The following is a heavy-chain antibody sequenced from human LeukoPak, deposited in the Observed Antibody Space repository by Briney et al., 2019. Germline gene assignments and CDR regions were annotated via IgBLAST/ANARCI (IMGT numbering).Heavy chain of an antibody. J-gene: IGHJ6*03. D-gene: IGHD2-8*01. CDR1: GGSISSGSDY. CDR3: ARNHCTTAVCYLFAFYYMDV. CDR2: ST. Sequence: SETLSLTCAVSGGSISSGSDYWGWIRQPPGKGLEWIGSTFYSPSLRSRVTISVDTSKNQFSLKVTSVTAADTAVYYCARNHCTTAVCYLFAFYYMDVWGKGTTVTVSS. V-gene: IGHV4-39*07.